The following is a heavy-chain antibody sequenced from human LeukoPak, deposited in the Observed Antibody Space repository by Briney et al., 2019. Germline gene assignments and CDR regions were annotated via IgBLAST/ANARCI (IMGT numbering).Heavy chain of an antibody. V-gene: IGHV3-30*18. Sequence: GGSLRLSCAASGFTFSSYGMHWVRQAPGKGLEWVAVISYDGSNKYYADSVKGRFTISRDNSKNTLYLQMNSLRAEDTAVYYCAKDREAYCGGDCSGWGQGTLVTVSS. J-gene: IGHJ4*02. CDR2: ISYDGSNK. CDR3: AKDREAYCGGDCSG. D-gene: IGHD2-21*02. CDR1: GFTFSSYG.